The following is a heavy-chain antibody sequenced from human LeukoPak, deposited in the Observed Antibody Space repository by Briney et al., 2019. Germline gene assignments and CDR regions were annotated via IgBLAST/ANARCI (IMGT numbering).Heavy chain of an antibody. CDR1: GDSISSYY. Sequence: SETLSLTCTVSGDSISSYYWSWIRQPPGKGLEWIGYIYHSGSTNYNPSLKSRVTISADTSRDQFSLKLASVTAADTAVYYCATGYSSTWYYFDYWGQGTLVTVSS. CDR2: IYHSGST. D-gene: IGHD6-13*01. V-gene: IGHV4-59*01. CDR3: ATGYSSTWYYFDY. J-gene: IGHJ4*02.